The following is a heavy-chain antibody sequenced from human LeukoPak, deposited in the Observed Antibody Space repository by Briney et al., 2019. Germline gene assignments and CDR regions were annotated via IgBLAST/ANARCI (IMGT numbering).Heavy chain of an antibody. CDR3: ARDSGNYLDAFDI. CDR2: ISWNSGSI. D-gene: IGHD1-7*01. CDR1: GFTFDDYA. J-gene: IGHJ3*02. Sequence: GGSLRLSCAASGFTFDDYAMHWVRQAPGKGLEWVSGISWNSGSIGYADSVKGRFTISRDNAKNSLYLQMNSLRAEDTAVYYCARDSGNYLDAFDIWGQGTMVTASS. V-gene: IGHV3-9*01.